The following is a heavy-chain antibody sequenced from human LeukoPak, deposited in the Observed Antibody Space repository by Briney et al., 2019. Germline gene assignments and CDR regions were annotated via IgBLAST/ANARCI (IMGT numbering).Heavy chain of an antibody. Sequence: GASVKVSCKASGYTFTSYDINWVRQATGQGLEWMGWINPNSGGTNYAQKFQGRVTMTRDTSISTAYMELSRLRSDDTAVYYCQRITIFGVIIDFDYWGQGSLVTVSS. CDR2: INPNSGGT. V-gene: IGHV1-2*02. CDR3: QRITIFGVIIDFDY. J-gene: IGHJ4*02. D-gene: IGHD3-3*01. CDR1: GYTFTSYD.